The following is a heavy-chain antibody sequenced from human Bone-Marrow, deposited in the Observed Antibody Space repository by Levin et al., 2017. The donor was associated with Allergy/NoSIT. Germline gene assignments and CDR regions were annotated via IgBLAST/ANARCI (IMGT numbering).Heavy chain of an antibody. Sequence: SETLSLTCAVSGVSISSGGYSWSWIRQSPGKGLEWIGHIYNSGNTYYNPSLKSRVTISVDRSKNHFSLEVSSVTAADTAVYDWARDDGEWPAEGGQGTLVIVSS. CDR2: IYNSGNT. CDR1: GVSISSGGYS. D-gene: IGHD4-17*01. J-gene: IGHJ4*02. CDR3: ARDDGEWPAE. V-gene: IGHV4-30-2*06.